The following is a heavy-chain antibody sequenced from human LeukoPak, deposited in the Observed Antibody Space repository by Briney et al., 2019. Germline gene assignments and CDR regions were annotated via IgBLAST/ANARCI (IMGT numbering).Heavy chain of an antibody. CDR2: IRYDGSNK. Sequence: GGSLRLSCAASGFTFSSYAMSWVRQAPGKGPEWVAFIRYDGSNKYYADSVKGRFTISRDNSKNTLYLQMNSLRAEDTAVYYCAKDGPLSYYDILTPDYYFDYWGQGTLVTVSS. CDR3: AKDGPLSYYDILTPDYYFDY. D-gene: IGHD3-9*01. J-gene: IGHJ4*02. V-gene: IGHV3-30*02. CDR1: GFTFSSYA.